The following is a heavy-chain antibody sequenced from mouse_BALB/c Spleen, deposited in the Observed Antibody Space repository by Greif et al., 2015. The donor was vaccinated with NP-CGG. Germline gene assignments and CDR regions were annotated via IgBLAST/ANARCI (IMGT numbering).Heavy chain of an antibody. CDR1: GDTFTSYW. CDR3: ARRDGMNGNYLY. CDR2: INRSTGYT. Sequence: QVQLQHSGAERAKPGGSVKMSCKASGDTFTSYWMHWVKQRPGRGLEWIGYINRSTGYTEYNQKLKDKATLTADKSSSRAYLPPSSLKSEDSAVYGSARRDGMNGNYLYWGQDTPLTVSS. J-gene: IGHJ2*01. D-gene: IGHD2-1*01. V-gene: IGHV1-7*01.